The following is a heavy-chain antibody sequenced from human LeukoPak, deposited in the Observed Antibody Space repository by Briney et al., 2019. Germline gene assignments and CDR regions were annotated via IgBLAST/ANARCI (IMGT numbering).Heavy chain of an antibody. Sequence: GGSLRLSCAASGFTFSSYWMSWVRQAPGKGLEWVANIKQDGSEKYYVDSVKGRFTISRDNAKNSLHLQMNSLRAEDTAVYYCARGAGAVAGHYYYYGMDVWGQGTTVTVSS. D-gene: IGHD6-19*01. CDR3: ARGAGAVAGHYYYYGMDV. CDR2: IKQDGSEK. V-gene: IGHV3-7*01. J-gene: IGHJ6*02. CDR1: GFTFSSYW.